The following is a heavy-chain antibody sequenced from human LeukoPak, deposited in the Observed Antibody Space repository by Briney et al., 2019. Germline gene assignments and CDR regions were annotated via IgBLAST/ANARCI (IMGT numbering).Heavy chain of an antibody. J-gene: IGHJ4*02. CDR1: GFTVSSNY. CDR3: AGTSSGSWYYFVY. D-gene: IGHD6-13*01. CDR2: IYSGGST. Sequence: GGSLRLSCAASGFTVSSNYMSWVRQAPGKGLEWVSVIYSGGSTYYADSVKGRFTISRDNSKNTLYLQMNSLRAEDTAVYYCAGTSSGSWYYFVYWGQGTLVTVSS. V-gene: IGHV3-53*01.